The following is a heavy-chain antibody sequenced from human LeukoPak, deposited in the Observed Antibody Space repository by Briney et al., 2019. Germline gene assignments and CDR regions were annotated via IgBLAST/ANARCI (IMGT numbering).Heavy chain of an antibody. CDR2: IRSKANSYAT. Sequence: GGSLRLSCAASGFTFSGSAMHWVRQASGKGLEWVGRIRSKANSYATAYAASVKGRFTISRDDSKNTAYLQMNSLKTEDTAAYYCTSGAVAGTSNYWGQGTLVTVSS. CDR3: TSGAVAGTSNY. CDR1: GFTFSGSA. V-gene: IGHV3-73*01. D-gene: IGHD6-19*01. J-gene: IGHJ4*02.